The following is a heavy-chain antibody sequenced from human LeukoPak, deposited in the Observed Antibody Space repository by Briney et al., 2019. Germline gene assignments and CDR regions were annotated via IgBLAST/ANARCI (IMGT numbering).Heavy chain of an antibody. CDR2: ISYDGSNK. D-gene: IGHD2-2*01. J-gene: IGHJ4*02. Sequence: GGSLRLSCAASGFTFSSYAMHWVRQAPGKGLEWVAVISYDGSNKYYADSVKGRFTISRDNSKNTLYLQMNSLRAEDTAVYYCERGAGGIVVVPAYWGQGTLVTVSS. CDR3: ERGAGGIVVVPAY. CDR1: GFTFSSYA. V-gene: IGHV3-30-3*01.